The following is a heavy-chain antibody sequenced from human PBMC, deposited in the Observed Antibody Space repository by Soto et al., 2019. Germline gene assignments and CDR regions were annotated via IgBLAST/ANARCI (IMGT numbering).Heavy chain of an antibody. CDR3: AKDGKRGYSYGEDAFDI. CDR1: GFTFDDYA. D-gene: IGHD5-18*01. CDR2: ISWNSGSI. J-gene: IGHJ3*02. Sequence: GGSLRLSCAASGFTFDDYAMHWVRQAPGKGLEWVSGISWNSGSIGYADSVKGRFTISRDNAKNSLYLQMNSLRAEDTALYYCAKDGKRGYSYGEDAFDISGQATIVTVSS. V-gene: IGHV3-9*01.